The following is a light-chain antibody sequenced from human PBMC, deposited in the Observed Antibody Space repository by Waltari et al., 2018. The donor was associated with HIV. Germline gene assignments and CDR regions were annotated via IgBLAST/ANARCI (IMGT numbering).Light chain of an antibody. CDR2: DVS. J-gene: IGLJ3*02. Sequence: QPALTQPASVSGSPGQSINIPCTGISSDSRFYQYVSWYQHHPGTVPRVVIFDVSSRPSGISDRFSGAKSGSTATLTISGLETADEGQYYCASTTRDYTVVFGGGTKLTVL. CDR1: SSDSRFYQY. CDR3: ASTTRDYTVV. V-gene: IGLV2-14*01.